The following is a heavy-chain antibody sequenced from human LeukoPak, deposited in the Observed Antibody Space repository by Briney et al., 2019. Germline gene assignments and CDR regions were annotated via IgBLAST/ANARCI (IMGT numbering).Heavy chain of an antibody. J-gene: IGHJ5*02. V-gene: IGHV4-4*07. CDR2: IYPSGST. Sequence: SETLSLTCNVSGGSISSYYWSWMRQPAGKGLEWIGRIYPSGSTKYNPSLKSRVTISVDKSKNQFSLKLSSVTAADTAVYYCSKERATDLLNYAFDPWGQGTLVTVSS. CDR3: SKERATDLLNYAFDP. CDR1: GGSISSYY. D-gene: IGHD5-24*01.